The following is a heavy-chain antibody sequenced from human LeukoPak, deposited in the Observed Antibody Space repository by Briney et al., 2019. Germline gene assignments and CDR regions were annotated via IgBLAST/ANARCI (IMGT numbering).Heavy chain of an antibody. J-gene: IGHJ4*02. CDR1: GGTFSSYT. V-gene: IGHV1-69*02. CDR3: ASYYGSGSFGY. D-gene: IGHD3-10*01. CDR2: IIPILGIA. Sequence: SVKVSCKASGGTFSSYTISWVRQAPGQGLEWMGRIIPILGIANYAQKFQGRVTITTDESTSTAYMELSSLRSEDTAVYYCASYYGSGSFGYWGQGTLVTVSS.